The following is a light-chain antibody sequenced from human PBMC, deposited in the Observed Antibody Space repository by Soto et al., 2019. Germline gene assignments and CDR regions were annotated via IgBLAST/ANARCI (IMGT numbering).Light chain of an antibody. CDR3: QQYGSSPPT. J-gene: IGKJ5*01. CDR1: QSVSSSY. V-gene: IGKV3-20*01. CDR2: GAS. Sequence: EIVLTQSPATLSLSPGERATLSCRASQSVSSSYLAWYQQKPGQAPRLLIYGASSRATGIPDRFSGSGSGTDFTLTISRLEPEDFAVYYCQQYGSSPPTFGQGTRLETK.